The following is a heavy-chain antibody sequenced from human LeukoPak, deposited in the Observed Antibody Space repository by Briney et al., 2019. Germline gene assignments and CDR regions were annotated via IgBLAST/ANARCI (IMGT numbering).Heavy chain of an antibody. CDR3: ARLFDYYDSSGYEATETDY. D-gene: IGHD3-22*01. CDR1: GYTFTSFG. Sequence: ASVKVYCKASGYTFTSFGISWERQAPGQGLEWMGWISAYNGNTSYAQELKGRVTMTTDTYTSTAYMELRSLRSDDTAVYYCARLFDYYDSSGYEATETDYWGQGTLVTVSS. CDR2: ISAYNGNT. J-gene: IGHJ4*02. V-gene: IGHV1-18*01.